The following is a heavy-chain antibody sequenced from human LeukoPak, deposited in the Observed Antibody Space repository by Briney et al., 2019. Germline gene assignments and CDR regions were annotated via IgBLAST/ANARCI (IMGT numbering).Heavy chain of an antibody. CDR3: ARDRAGKDGYNYYFDY. CDR2: IKQDGSEK. V-gene: IGHV3-7*01. J-gene: IGHJ4*02. Sequence: GGSLRLSCAASGFTFSSYWMSWVRQAPGKGLEWVANIKQDGSEKYYVDSVKGRFTISRDNAKNSLYLQMNSLRAEDTAVYYCARDRAGKDGYNYYFDYWGQGTLVTVSS. D-gene: IGHD5-24*01. CDR1: GFTFSSYW.